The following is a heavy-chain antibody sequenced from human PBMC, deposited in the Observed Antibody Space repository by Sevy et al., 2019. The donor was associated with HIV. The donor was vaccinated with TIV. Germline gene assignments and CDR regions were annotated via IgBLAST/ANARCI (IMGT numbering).Heavy chain of an antibody. Sequence: ASVKVSCKASGGTFSSYAISWVRQAPGQGLEWMGGIIPIFGTANYAQKFQGRVTITADESTSTAYMELSSLRSEDMAVYYCARDLSSSSEWGFFFDYWGQGTLVTVSS. J-gene: IGHJ4*02. D-gene: IGHD6-6*01. V-gene: IGHV1-69*13. CDR2: IIPIFGTA. CDR1: GGTFSSYA. CDR3: ARDLSSSSEWGFFFDY.